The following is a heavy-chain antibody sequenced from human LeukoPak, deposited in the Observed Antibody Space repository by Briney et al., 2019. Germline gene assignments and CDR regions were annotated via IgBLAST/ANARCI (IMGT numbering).Heavy chain of an antibody. V-gene: IGHV4-59*08. J-gene: IGHJ4*02. CDR1: GGSISSYY. D-gene: IGHD1-26*01. Sequence: PSETLSLTCTVSGGSISSYYWSWIRQPPGKGLEWIGYIYYSGSTNYNPSLKSRVTISVDTSKNQFSLKLSSVTAADTAVYYCARHEGATDYWGQGTLVTVFS. CDR3: ARHEGATDY. CDR2: IYYSGST.